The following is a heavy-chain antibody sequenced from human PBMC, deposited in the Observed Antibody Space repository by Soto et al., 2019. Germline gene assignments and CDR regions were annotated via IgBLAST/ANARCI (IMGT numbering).Heavy chain of an antibody. D-gene: IGHD3-22*01. V-gene: IGHV1-8*01. CDR2: MNPNSGNT. Sequence: GASVKVSCKASGYTFTSYDINWVRQATGQGLEWMGWMNPNSGNTGYAQKFQGRVTMTRNTSISTAYMELSSMRSEDTAVYYCARAPGYYDSSGYYYVGWFDPWGQGTLVTVSS. J-gene: IGHJ5*02. CDR1: GYTFTSYD. CDR3: ARAPGYYDSSGYYYVGWFDP.